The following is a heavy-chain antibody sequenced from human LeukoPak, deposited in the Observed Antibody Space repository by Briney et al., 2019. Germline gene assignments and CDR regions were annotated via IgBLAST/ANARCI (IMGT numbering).Heavy chain of an antibody. CDR1: GYIFTDYY. D-gene: IGHD3-16*02. Sequence: GASVKVSCKASGYIFTDYYMHWVRQAPGQGLEWMGGIIPIFGTANYAQKFQGRVTITADKSTSTAYMELSSLRSEDTAVYYCARGGYVWGSYRYEAFDYWGQGTLVTVSS. J-gene: IGHJ4*02. V-gene: IGHV1-69*06. CDR3: ARGGYVWGSYRYEAFDY. CDR2: IIPIFGTA.